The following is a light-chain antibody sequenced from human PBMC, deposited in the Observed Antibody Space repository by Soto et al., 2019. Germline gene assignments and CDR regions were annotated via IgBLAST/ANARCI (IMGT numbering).Light chain of an antibody. Sequence: QSALTQPASVSGSPGQSITISCTGASSDVGSYNLVSWYQQHPGKAPKLMIYEGSKRPSGVSHRFSDSKSGNTASLTISGLQAEDAADYYCCSYTGGNPSYVFGTGTKLTVL. V-gene: IGLV2-23*01. J-gene: IGLJ1*01. CDR1: SSDVGSYNL. CDR2: EGS. CDR3: CSYTGGNPSYV.